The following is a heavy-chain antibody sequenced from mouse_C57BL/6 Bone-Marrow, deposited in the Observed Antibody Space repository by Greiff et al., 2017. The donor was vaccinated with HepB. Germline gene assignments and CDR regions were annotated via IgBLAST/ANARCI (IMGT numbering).Heavy chain of an antibody. D-gene: IGHD2-1*01. V-gene: IGHV1-42*01. CDR1: GYSFTGYY. J-gene: IGHJ2*01. Sequence: VQLQQSGPELVKPGASVKISCKASGYSFTGYYMNWVKQSPEKSLEWIGEINPSTGGTTYNQKFKAKATLTVDKSSSTAYMQLKSLTSEDSAVYYCARWVYGNYGYFDDWGQGTTLTVSS. CDR3: ARWVYGNYGYFDD. CDR2: INPSTGGT.